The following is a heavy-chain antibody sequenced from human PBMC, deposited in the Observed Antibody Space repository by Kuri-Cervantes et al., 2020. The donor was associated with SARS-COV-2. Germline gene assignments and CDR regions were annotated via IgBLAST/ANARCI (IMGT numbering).Heavy chain of an antibody. CDR1: GFTFSSYS. CDR3: ARDRVVRGKYGPDYYYGMDV. V-gene: IGHV3-21*01. Sequence: GESLKISCAASGFTFSSYSMNWVRQAPGKGLEWVSSISSSSSYIYYADSVKGRFTISRDNAKNSLYLQMNSLRAEDTAVYYCARDRVVRGKYGPDYYYGMDVWGQGTTVTVSS. D-gene: IGHD3-10*01. J-gene: IGHJ6*02. CDR2: ISSSSSYI.